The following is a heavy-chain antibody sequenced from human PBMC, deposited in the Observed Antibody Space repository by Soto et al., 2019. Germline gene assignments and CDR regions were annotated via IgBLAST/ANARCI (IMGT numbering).Heavy chain of an antibody. D-gene: IGHD3-10*01. CDR1: GGTFSSYT. V-gene: IGHV1-69*08. CDR2: IIPILGIA. CDR3: ARDRYGSGRFGMDV. Sequence: QVQLVQSGAEVKKPGSSVKVSCKASGGTFSSYTISWVRQAPGQGLEWMGRIIPILGIANYAQKFQGRVTISADKSTSTACMELSSRRSEDTAVYYCARDRYGSGRFGMDVWGQGTTVTVSS. J-gene: IGHJ6*02.